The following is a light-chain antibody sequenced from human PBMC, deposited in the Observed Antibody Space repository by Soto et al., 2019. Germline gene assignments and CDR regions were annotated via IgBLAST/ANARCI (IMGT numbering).Light chain of an antibody. J-gene: IGLJ2*01. CDR1: NIGSKS. Sequence: SYELTQPPSVSVAPGKTARITCGGNNIGSKSVLWYQQKPGQAPVLVIYYDSDRPSGIPERFSGSNSGNTATLTISGVEAGDEADYYCQVWDTSSDHHVVFGGGTKLTVL. CDR3: QVWDTSSDHHVV. V-gene: IGLV3-21*04. CDR2: YDS.